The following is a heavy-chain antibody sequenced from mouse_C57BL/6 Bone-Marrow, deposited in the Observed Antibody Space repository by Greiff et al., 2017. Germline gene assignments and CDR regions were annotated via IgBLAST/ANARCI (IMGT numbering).Heavy chain of an antibody. V-gene: IGHV14-4*01. CDR1: GFNFKDDY. CDR3: TVDYGSTGDV. CDR2: IDPESGDT. Sequence: EVQLQQSGAELVRPGASVKLSCTASGFNFKDDYMPWVQQRPEQGLEWIGWIDPESGDTEYASKFQGKATITADTASNNAYLQLSSLTSEDTAVYFCTVDYGSTGDVWGTGTTVTVSA. J-gene: IGHJ1*03. D-gene: IGHD1-1*01.